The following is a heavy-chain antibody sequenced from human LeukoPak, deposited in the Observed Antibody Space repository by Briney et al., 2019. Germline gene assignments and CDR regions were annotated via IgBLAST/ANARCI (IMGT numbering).Heavy chain of an antibody. CDR2: ISYDGSNA. CDR1: GFTFSSYA. V-gene: IGHV3-30*04. Sequence: GRSLRLSCAASGFTFSSYAMHWVRQAPGKGLEWVAVISYDGSNAYYADSVKGRFTISRDNSKNTLYLQMNSLRAEDTAVYYCAKEQINMVRGVFDAFDIWGQGTMVTVSS. CDR3: AKEQINMVRGVFDAFDI. D-gene: IGHD3-10*01. J-gene: IGHJ3*02.